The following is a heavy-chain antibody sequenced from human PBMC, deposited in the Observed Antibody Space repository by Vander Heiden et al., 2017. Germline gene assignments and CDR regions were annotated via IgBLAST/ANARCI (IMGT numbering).Heavy chain of an antibody. D-gene: IGHD3-10*01. CDR1: GYTLTELS. V-gene: IGHV1-24*01. J-gene: IGHJ5*02. CDR3: ATHYYGSGSYNWFDP. Sequence: VQLVPSGAEVTKPGASVKVSCKVSGYTLTELSMHWGRQAPGKGLEWMGGFDPEDGETIYAQKVQGKVTMTEDTATDTAYMELSSLRSEDTAVYYCATHYYGSGSYNWFDPWGQGTLVTVSA. CDR2: FDPEDGET.